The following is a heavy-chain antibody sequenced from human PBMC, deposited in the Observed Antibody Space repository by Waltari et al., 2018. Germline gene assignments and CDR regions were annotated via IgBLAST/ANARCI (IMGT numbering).Heavy chain of an antibody. CDR1: GYTFTSYY. Sequence: QVQLVQSGAEVKKPGASVKVSCKASGYTFTSYYMHWVRQAPGQGLEWMGISNPSGGSTSDAQKVQGRVTMTRDTSTSTVYMELSSLRSEDTAVYYCARVSSRNYYDSSGPFDYWGQGTLVTVSS. J-gene: IGHJ4*02. V-gene: IGHV1-46*03. CDR2: SNPSGGST. D-gene: IGHD3-22*01. CDR3: ARVSSRNYYDSSGPFDY.